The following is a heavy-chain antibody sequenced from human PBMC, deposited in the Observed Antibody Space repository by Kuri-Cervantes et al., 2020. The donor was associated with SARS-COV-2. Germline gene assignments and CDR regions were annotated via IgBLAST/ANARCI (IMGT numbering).Heavy chain of an antibody. D-gene: IGHD2-8*01. CDR1: GFIVRSSY. Sequence: GEPLKISCAVSGFIVRSSYMSWVRQAPGNGLEWVSIIYAGGGTYYADSVKGQFTISRDISKNTVFLQMNRLRPEDTAVYYCARSCTYARCSEYFQHWGQGTLVTVSS. CDR3: ARSCTYARCSEYFQH. J-gene: IGHJ1*01. CDR2: IYAGGGT. V-gene: IGHV3-66*02.